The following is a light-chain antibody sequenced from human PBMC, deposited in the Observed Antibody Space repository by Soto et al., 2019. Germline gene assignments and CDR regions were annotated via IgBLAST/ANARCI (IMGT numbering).Light chain of an antibody. Sequence: DVVMTQSPLSLPVTLGQPASISCRSSQSLVYSDGNTYLNWFQQRPGQSPRRLIFQVSNRDSGVPSKFRGRGSSTYFTLKISRVEDEDVGGYYCIQSTEWPPTFGGGTKVEIK. CDR2: QVS. CDR1: QSLVYSDGNTY. V-gene: IGKV2-30*01. CDR3: IQSTEWPPT. J-gene: IGKJ4*01.